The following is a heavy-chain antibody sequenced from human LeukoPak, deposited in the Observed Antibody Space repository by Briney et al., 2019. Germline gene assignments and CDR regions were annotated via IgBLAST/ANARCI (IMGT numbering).Heavy chain of an antibody. CDR1: GYTFTSYG. V-gene: IGHV1-18*01. CDR3: ARSPITMFFGFENWFDP. CDR2: ISAYNGNT. Sequence: ASVTVSCKASGYTFTSYGTSWVRQAPGQGLEWMGWISAYNGNTNYAQKLQGRVTMTTDTSTSTAYMELRSLRSDDTAVYYCARSPITMFFGFENWFDPWGQGTLVTVSS. D-gene: IGHD3-10*02. J-gene: IGHJ5*02.